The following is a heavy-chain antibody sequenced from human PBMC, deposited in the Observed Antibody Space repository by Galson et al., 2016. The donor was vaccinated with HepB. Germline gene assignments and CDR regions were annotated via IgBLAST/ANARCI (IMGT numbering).Heavy chain of an antibody. CDR1: GFSFRSYG. CDR2: ISYDGSKK. Sequence: SLRLSCAAAGFSFRSYGMHWVRQAPGKGLEWVAVISYDGSKKYYADSVKGRFTISRDNSKNTLYLQMNSLRPADTAVYFCAKEDGSSWFGHKYGMDVWGQGTTVTVPS. V-gene: IGHV3-30*18. J-gene: IGHJ6*02. D-gene: IGHD6-13*01. CDR3: AKEDGSSWFGHKYGMDV.